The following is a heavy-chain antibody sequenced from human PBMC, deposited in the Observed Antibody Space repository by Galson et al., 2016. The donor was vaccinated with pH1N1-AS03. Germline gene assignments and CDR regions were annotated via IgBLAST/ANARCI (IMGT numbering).Heavy chain of an antibody. V-gene: IGHV3-74*03. CDR2: INNVGSDS. CDR3: ARRQERIVNRAYNRNVGYVAIDS. D-gene: IGHD1-14*01. CDR1: GFSFNNYW. Sequence: SLRLSCAGSGFSFNNYWMHWVRQAPGQGLVWVARINNVGSDSTYADSVKGRVTISRDNSRNTVYLQMTGLRAEDTATYFCARRQERIVNRAYNRNVGYVAIDSWGQGTLVTVSS. J-gene: IGHJ4*02.